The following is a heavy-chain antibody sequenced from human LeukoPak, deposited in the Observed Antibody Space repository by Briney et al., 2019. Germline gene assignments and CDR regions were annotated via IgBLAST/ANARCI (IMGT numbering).Heavy chain of an antibody. CDR1: GFTVSNYY. J-gene: IGHJ5*02. V-gene: IGHV3-66*01. CDR2: VYSGGET. Sequence: GGSLRLSCVASGFTVSNYYMSCVRKAPGKGLEWVSVVYSGGETHHSDSVKARFTLSRDISKRTLYLQMNSLRPEDTAVYYCTRDPDAWGQGTLVTVSS. CDR3: TRDPDA.